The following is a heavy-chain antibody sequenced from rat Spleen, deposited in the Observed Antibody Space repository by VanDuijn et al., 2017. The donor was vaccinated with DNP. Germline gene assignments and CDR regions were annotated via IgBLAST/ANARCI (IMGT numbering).Heavy chain of an antibody. Sequence: EVQLVESGGGLVQPGRSLKLSCVASRFTFNSYWMAWIRQVPGKGLEWVASVPSSGGSTYYPDSVKGRFIISRDNARNTLYLQMNSLRSEDTATYFCTRGGSYFGDWFGYWGQGNLVTVSS. V-gene: IGHV5-31*01. D-gene: IGHD4-3*01. CDR3: TRGGSYFGDWFGY. CDR2: VPSSGGST. J-gene: IGHJ3*01. CDR1: RFTFNSYW.